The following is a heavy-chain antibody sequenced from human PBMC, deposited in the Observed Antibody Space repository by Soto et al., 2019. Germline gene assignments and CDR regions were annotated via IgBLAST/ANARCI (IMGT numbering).Heavy chain of an antibody. J-gene: IGHJ4*02. Sequence: QVQLVQSGSEVKKPGSSVKVSCKASGGSFSSNPISWVRQAPVQGLEWMAGIIPIFATVHYAQKFQGRVTITADESAGTAYMELTSLRSDDTAVYSCASGGRGYSSAPRYYFDYWGQGTLVTVSS. V-gene: IGHV1-69*01. CDR2: IIPIFATV. D-gene: IGHD5-18*01. CDR1: GGSFSSNP. CDR3: ASGGRGYSSAPRYYFDY.